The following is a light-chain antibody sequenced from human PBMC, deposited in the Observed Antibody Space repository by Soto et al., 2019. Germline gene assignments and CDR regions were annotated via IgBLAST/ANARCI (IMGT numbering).Light chain of an antibody. Sequence: EFVLTQSPDTLSLSPGERATLSCRASQSVGSSLAWYQQKLGQAPRLLIYAASDRATGIPGRFSGSGSGTDFTLIISSLEPEDFAFYYCQQGNTWPWTFGQGTKVDIK. V-gene: IGKV3-11*01. CDR1: QSVGSS. CDR2: AAS. J-gene: IGKJ1*01. CDR3: QQGNTWPWT.